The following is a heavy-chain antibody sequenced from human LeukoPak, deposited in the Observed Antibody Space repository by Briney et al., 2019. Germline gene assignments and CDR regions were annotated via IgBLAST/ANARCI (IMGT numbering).Heavy chain of an antibody. CDR2: ISYDGSNK. Sequence: GGSLRLSCAASGFTFSSYAMHWVRQAPGKGLEWVAVISYDGSNKYYADSVKGRFTIPRDNSKNTLYLQMNSLRAEDTAVYYCAREEGLTVTIDYWGQGTLVTVSS. D-gene: IGHD4-17*01. V-gene: IGHV3-30-3*01. J-gene: IGHJ4*02. CDR1: GFTFSSYA. CDR3: AREEGLTVTIDY.